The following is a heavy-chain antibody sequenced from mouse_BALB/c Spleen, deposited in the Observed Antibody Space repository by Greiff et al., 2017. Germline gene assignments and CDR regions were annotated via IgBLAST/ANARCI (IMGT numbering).Heavy chain of an antibody. D-gene: IGHD1-1*01. CDR1: GFTFSSYA. CDR2: ISSGGST. J-gene: IGHJ2*01. V-gene: IGHV5-6-5*01. Sequence: EVQLVESGGGLVKPGGSLKLSCAASGFTFSSYAMSWVRQTPEKRLEWVASISSGGSTYYPDSVKGRFTISRDNARNILYLQMSSLRSEDTAMYYCARITTVVDYWGQGTTLTVSS. CDR3: ARITTVVDY.